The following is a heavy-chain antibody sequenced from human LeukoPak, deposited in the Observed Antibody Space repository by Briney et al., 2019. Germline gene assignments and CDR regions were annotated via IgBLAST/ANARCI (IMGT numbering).Heavy chain of an antibody. J-gene: IGHJ4*02. CDR2: IIPIFGTA. V-gene: IGHV1-69*13. D-gene: IGHD6-19*01. CDR3: ARVRYSSGWYSF. Sequence: ASVKVSCKASGGTFNSYAISWVRQAPGQGLEWMGGIIPIFGTANYAQKFQGRVTITADESTSTAYMELSSLRSEDTAVYYCARVRYSSGWYSFWGQGTLVTVSS. CDR1: GGTFNSYA.